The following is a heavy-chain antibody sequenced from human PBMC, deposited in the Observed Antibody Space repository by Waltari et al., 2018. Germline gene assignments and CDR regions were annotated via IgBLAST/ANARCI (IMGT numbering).Heavy chain of an antibody. D-gene: IGHD5-12*01. CDR1: GGSFSGYY. J-gene: IGHJ6*02. V-gene: IGHV4-34*01. CDR3: ARGLRDIGTRGYYYYYYGMDV. CDR2: IKPSGST. Sequence: QVQLQQWGAGLLKPSETLSLTCAVYGGSFSGYYWSWIRHPPGTGPEGIGEIKPSGSTTYNPSLKSRVTISVDTSKNQFSLKLSSVTAADTAVYYCARGLRDIGTRGYYYYYYGMDVWGQGTTVTVSS.